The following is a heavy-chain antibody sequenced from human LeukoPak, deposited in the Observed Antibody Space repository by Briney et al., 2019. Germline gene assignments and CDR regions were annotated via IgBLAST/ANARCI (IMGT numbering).Heavy chain of an antibody. J-gene: IGHJ5*02. CDR3: ARNRRARYCSSTSCSERFDP. CDR2: INTNSGGT. CDR1: GYTFTGYY. D-gene: IGHD2-2*01. V-gene: IGHV1-2*02. Sequence: ASVKVSCKASGYTFTGYYMHWVRQAPGQGLEWMGWINTNSGGTNYAQKFQGRVTMTRDTSISTAYMELSRLRSDDTAVYYCARNRRARYCSSTSCSERFDPWGQGTLVTVSS.